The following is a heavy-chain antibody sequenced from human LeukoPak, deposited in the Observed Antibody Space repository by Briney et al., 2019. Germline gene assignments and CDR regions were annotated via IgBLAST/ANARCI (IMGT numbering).Heavy chain of an antibody. CDR1: GFTFTSNW. CDR2: INQDGSDK. Sequence: GSLRLSCAASGFTFTSNWMSWVRQAPGKGLEWVANINQDGSDKCYVDSVKGRFTISRDNAKSSLYLQMNSLRDEDTAVYYCTRETWFIDHWGQGTLVTVSS. D-gene: IGHD3-22*01. J-gene: IGHJ4*02. CDR3: TRETWFIDH. V-gene: IGHV3-7*01.